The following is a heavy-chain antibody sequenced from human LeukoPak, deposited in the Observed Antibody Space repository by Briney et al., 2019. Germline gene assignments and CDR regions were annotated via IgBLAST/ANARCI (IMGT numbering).Heavy chain of an antibody. CDR2: ISGSGGST. CDR1: GFTFSSYA. J-gene: IGHJ4*02. D-gene: IGHD3-22*01. Sequence: SGGSLRLFCAASGFTFSSYAMSWVRQSPGRGLEWVSAISGSGGSTYYADSVKGRFTISRDNSKNTLYLQMNSLRAEDTAVYYCASQCYDSSGYWCYWGQGTLVTVSS. CDR3: ASQCYDSSGYWCY. V-gene: IGHV3-23*01.